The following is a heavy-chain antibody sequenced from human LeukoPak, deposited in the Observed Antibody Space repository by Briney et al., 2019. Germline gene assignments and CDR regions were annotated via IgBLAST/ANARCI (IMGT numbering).Heavy chain of an antibody. CDR2: INSDGSST. D-gene: IGHD1-14*01. CDR1: GFTFSSHW. CDR3: ARDGYNLYGMDV. V-gene: IGHV3-74*01. J-gene: IGHJ6*02. Sequence: QTGGSLRLSCAASGFTFSSHWMHWVRQAPGKGLVWVSRINSDGSSTSYADSVKGRFTISRDNAKNTLYLQMNSLRAEDTAVYYCARDGYNLYGMDVWGQGTTVTVSS.